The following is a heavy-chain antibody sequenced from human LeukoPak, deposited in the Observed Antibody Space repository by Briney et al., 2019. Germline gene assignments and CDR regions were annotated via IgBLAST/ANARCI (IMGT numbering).Heavy chain of an antibody. CDR2: VYYSGST. CDR1: GGYITNNY. Sequence: SETLSLTCTISGGYITNNYWSWIRQPPGKGLEWIGSVYYSGSTYHNPTLKSRVTISLDTSKNQFSLRLSSVTAADTAVYYCARDYGFTAKMDVWGKGTTVTVSS. D-gene: IGHD3-3*01. CDR3: ARDYGFTAKMDV. V-gene: IGHV4-59*12. J-gene: IGHJ6*04.